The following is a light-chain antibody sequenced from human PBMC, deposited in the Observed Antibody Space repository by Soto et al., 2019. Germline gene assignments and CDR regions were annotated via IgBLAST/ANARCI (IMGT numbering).Light chain of an antibody. J-gene: IGLJ1*01. V-gene: IGLV1-44*01. CDR3: AAWDDSLNGLYV. CDR1: SSNIGSNT. CDR2: RNN. Sequence: QSVLTQPPSASGTPGQRVTISCSGSSSNIGSNTVNWYQQLPGTAPKLLIYRNNRRPSGVPDRFSGSKSGTSASLAISGLQSEDEADYYCAAWDDSLNGLYVFGTGTKVTVL.